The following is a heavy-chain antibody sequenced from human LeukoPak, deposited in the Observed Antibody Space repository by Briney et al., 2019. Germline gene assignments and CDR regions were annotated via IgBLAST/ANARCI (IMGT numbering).Heavy chain of an antibody. Sequence: GGSLRVSCAASGNYWMHWVRQAPGKGLVWVSHINSDGSWTSYADSVKGRFTISKDNAKNTVYLQMNSLRAEDTAVYYCVSFYETYWGRGTLVTVSS. J-gene: IGHJ4*02. V-gene: IGHV3-74*01. CDR1: GNYW. D-gene: IGHD2/OR15-2a*01. CDR2: INSDGSWT. CDR3: VSFYETY.